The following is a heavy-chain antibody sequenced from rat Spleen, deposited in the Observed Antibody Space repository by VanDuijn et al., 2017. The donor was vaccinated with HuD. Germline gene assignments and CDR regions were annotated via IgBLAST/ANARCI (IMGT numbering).Heavy chain of an antibody. V-gene: IGHV5-58*01. D-gene: IGHD1-2*01. CDR1: EFTFSSYW. CDR2: ISPDGGDT. J-gene: IGHJ4*01. Sequence: EVKLVETGGGLGHPGESLKLSCVASEFTFSSYWMFWIRQAPGEGLEWLSSISPDGGDTYYPDSVKGRFTISRDNAENTVYLQMNSLRSEDTATYFCGKDMNYYSTYPFYVMGAWGQGTSVTVSS. CDR3: GKDMNYYSTYPFYVMGA.